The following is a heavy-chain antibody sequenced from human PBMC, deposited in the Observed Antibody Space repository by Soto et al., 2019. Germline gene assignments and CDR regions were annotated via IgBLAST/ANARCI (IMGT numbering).Heavy chain of an antibody. J-gene: IGHJ6*02. CDR1: GYTFTGYY. CDR2: TNPNSGGT. CDR3: ARGPRYCSGGSCPPYYYYGMDV. D-gene: IGHD2-15*01. Sequence: QVQLVQSGAEVKKPGASVKVSCKASGYTFTGYYMHWVRQAPGQGLEWMGWTNPNSGGTNYAQKFQGWVTMTRDTSISTAYMELSRLRSDDTAVYYCARGPRYCSGGSCPPYYYYGMDVWGQGTTVTVSS. V-gene: IGHV1-2*04.